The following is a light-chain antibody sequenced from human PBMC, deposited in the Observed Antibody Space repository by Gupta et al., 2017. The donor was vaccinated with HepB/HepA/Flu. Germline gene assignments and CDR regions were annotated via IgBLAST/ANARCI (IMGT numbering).Light chain of an antibody. J-gene: IGKJ4*01. V-gene: IGKV1-39*01. Sequence: DIQMTQSPSSLSASVGDRVTITCRASQSITNFVNWYQQKPGKAPKLLIYGASTLQRGVPSRFTGSGSGTDFTLTINSLQPEDFATYYCQQSDSTPLTFGGGTTVEL. CDR1: QSITNF. CDR3: QQSDSTPLT. CDR2: GAS.